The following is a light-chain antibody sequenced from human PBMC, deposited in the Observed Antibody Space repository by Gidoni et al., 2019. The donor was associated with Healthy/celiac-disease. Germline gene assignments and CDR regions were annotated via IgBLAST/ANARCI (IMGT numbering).Light chain of an antibody. CDR3: QQSDSNPLT. V-gene: IGKV1-39*01. CDR1: QIISSY. CDR2: AAS. Sequence: IQMTTSPSSLSASVGDRVTITCRASQIISSYLNWDQQKPGKAPKLLLYAASSLQSGVSSRFSGSGSGTDFSVTSSSLQPDDFATYYGQQSDSNPLTYGQGTKVEIK. J-gene: IGKJ1*01.